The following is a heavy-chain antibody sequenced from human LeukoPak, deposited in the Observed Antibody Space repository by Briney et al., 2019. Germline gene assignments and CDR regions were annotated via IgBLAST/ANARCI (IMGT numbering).Heavy chain of an antibody. CDR2: LRYDGSNK. D-gene: IGHD6-19*01. J-gene: IGHJ4*02. V-gene: IGHV3-30*02. CDR3: TTSPVPGIDY. Sequence: GGSLRLSCGASGFTFSSYGMHWVRQAPGKGLEWVAFLRYDGSNKYYADSVKGRFTITRDNSKNTLYLQMSSLRTEDTAMYYCTTSPVPGIDYWGQGIQVTVSS. CDR1: GFTFSSYG.